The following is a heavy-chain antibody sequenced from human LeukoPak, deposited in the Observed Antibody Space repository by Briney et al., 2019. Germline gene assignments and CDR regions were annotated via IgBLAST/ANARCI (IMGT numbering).Heavy chain of an antibody. CDR1: GYTFSSHG. V-gene: IGHV3-33*01. CDR2: IWYDGSDQ. J-gene: IGHJ4*02. D-gene: IGHD2-21*01. CDR3: ARLWGSVSVYFDY. Sequence: PGRSLRLSCAVSGYTFSSHGMHWVRQAPGKGLEWVAAIWYDGSDQYYADSVKGRFTISRDNSKNMLYLQMDSLRAEDTALYYCARLWGSVSVYFDYWGQGTLVTVST.